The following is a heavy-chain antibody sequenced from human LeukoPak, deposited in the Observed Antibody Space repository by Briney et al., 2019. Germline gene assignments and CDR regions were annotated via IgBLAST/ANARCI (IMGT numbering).Heavy chain of an antibody. V-gene: IGHV4-30-4*02. Sequence: PSETLSLTCTVSGGSISSGDYYWSWIRQPPGKGLGWIGYIYYSGSPYYNPSLKSRVTISVDTSKNQFSLKLSSVTAADTAVYYCARDADWNDAWFDPWGQGTLVTVSS. CDR1: GGSISSGDYY. J-gene: IGHJ5*02. CDR2: IYYSGSP. CDR3: ARDADWNDAWFDP. D-gene: IGHD1-1*01.